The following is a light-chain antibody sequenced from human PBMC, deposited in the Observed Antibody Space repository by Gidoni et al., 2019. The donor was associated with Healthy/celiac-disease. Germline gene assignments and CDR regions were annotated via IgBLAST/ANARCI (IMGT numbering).Light chain of an antibody. CDR1: SSDVGGYND. V-gene: IGLV2-14*01. Sequence: SSLTQPASLSGSPGQSLTSSCTGTSSDVGGYNDVSRYQQHPGKAPKLMIYEVSNRPSGVSNRFSGSKSGNTASLTISGLQAEDEADYYCSSYTSSSTHYVFGTGTKVTVL. CDR3: SSYTSSSTHYV. CDR2: EVS. J-gene: IGLJ1*01.